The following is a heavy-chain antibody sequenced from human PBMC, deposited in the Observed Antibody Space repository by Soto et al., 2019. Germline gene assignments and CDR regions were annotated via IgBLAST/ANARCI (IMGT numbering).Heavy chain of an antibody. CDR1: GGSISSSNW. CDR3: ARDSASSGVFT. Sequence: SETLSLTCAVSGGSISSSNWWTWVRQPPGKGLEWVGEISRSGTTNYKPSLKSRVSISVDKSKNQFSLNLGSVTAAGTAMYYCARDSASSGVFTWGQGTLVTVYS. V-gene: IGHV4-4*02. D-gene: IGHD6-19*01. J-gene: IGHJ4*03. CDR2: ISRSGTT.